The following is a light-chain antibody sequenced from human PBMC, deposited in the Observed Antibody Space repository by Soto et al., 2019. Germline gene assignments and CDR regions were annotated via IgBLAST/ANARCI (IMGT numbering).Light chain of an antibody. CDR1: SSDVGAYNY. CDR3: CSFTSITTYV. V-gene: IGLV2-14*01. J-gene: IGLJ1*01. CDR2: EVS. Sequence: ALAQPASVSGSLGQSITISCTGTSSDVGAYNYVSWYQQQPGKAPKLMISEVSNRPSGVSNRFSGSKSGNTASLIISGLQAEDEADYYCCSFTSITTYVFGTGTKVTVL.